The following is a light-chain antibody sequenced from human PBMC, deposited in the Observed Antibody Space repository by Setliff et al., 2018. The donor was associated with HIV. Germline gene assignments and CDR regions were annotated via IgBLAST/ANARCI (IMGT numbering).Light chain of an antibody. CDR2: EVS. V-gene: IGLV2-23*02. CDR3: CSYAGSYTLL. CDR1: SSDVGSYNL. J-gene: IGLJ2*01. Sequence: QSVLTQPASVSGSPGQSITISRTGTSSDVGSYNLVSWYQQRPGKAPKLMIYEVSKRPSGVSNRFSGSKSGNAASLTISGLQSEDEADYYCCSYAGSYTLLFGGGTK.